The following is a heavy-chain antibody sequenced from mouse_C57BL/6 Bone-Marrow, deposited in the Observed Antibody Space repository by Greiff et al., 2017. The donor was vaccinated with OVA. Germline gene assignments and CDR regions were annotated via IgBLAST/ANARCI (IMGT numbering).Heavy chain of an antibody. CDR1: GFSLTSYG. J-gene: IGHJ1*03. D-gene: IGHD2-3*01. Sequence: QVQLKESGPGLVQPSQSLSITCTVSGFSLTSYGVHWVRQSPGKGLEWLGVLWSGGSTDYNAAFISRLSISKDNSKSQVFFKMNSLQADDTAIYYCARNFCYDGYSSYWDFDVWGTGTTVTVSS. CDR3: ARNFCYDGYSSYWDFDV. V-gene: IGHV2-2*01. CDR2: LWSGGST.